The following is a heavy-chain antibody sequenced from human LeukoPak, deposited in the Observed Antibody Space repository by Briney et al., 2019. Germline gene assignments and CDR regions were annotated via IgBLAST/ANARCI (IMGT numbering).Heavy chain of an antibody. Sequence: GGSLRLSCEASGFTFRASWMYWVRQPPGKGMVWVSRMNLDGSVTSYADSVEGRFTISRDNAKNTLYLQMDSVRADDTAIYYCARDSHLSRLLDYWGQGTPVTVSS. CDR3: ARDSHLSRLLDY. V-gene: IGHV3-74*01. CDR2: MNLDGSVT. CDR1: GFTFRASW. J-gene: IGHJ4*02.